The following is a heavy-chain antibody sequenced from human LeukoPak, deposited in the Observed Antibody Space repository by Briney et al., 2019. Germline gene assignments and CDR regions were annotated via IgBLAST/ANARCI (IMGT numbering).Heavy chain of an antibody. V-gene: IGHV1-2*02. Sequence: GASVKVSCKASGYTFTGYYMHWVRQAPGQGLEWMGWINPNSGGTNYAQKFQGRVTMTRDTSISTAYMELSRLRSDDTAVYYCARVATYCGGDCYSRADYWGQGTLVTVSS. CDR1: GYTFTGYY. CDR2: INPNSGGT. J-gene: IGHJ4*02. D-gene: IGHD2-21*02. CDR3: ARVATYCGGDCYSRADY.